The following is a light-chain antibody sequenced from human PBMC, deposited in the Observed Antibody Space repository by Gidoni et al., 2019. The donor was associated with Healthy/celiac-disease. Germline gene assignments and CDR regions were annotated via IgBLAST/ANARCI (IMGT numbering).Light chain of an antibody. Sequence: DIQMTQSPSTLSASVGDRVTITCRASQSSSSRLAWYQQKPGKAPKLLIYKASSLESGVPSRFSGSGSGTDFTLTISSLQPDDFAAYYCQQYNGYSRTFGQGTKVEIK. V-gene: IGKV1-5*03. CDR1: QSSSSR. CDR2: KAS. J-gene: IGKJ1*01. CDR3: QQYNGYSRT.